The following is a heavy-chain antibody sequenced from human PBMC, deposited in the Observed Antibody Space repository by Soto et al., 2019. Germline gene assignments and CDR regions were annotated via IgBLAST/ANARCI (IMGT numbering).Heavy chain of an antibody. CDR1: GYSFTKYG. V-gene: IGHV1-3*01. Sequence: QVQLVQSGTEVKKPGASVKVSCKTSGYSFTKYGLHWVRQAPGQRLEWMGWINPGNGDTKYSQKFQGRVTITRDTSATTAYMELSSLRSQDSAVFYCARTDCSSTSCYNYYYYGMDVWGQVTTVTVSS. CDR3: ARTDCSSTSCYNYYYYGMDV. D-gene: IGHD2-2*01. CDR2: INPGNGDT. J-gene: IGHJ6*02.